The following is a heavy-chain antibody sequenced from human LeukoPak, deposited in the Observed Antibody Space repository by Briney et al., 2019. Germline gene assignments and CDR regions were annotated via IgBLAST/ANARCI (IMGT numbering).Heavy chain of an antibody. CDR1: GVSISSAGYS. CDR2: IYHSGST. J-gene: IGHJ1*01. D-gene: IGHD6-13*01. CDR3: ASYFRDSSWYPYFQH. Sequence: SETLSLTCAVSGVSISSAGYSWSWIRQPPGKGLEWIGYIYHSGSTYYNPSLKSRVTISEDRSKNQFSLKLSSVTAADTAVYYCASYFRDSSWYPYFQHWGQGTLVTVSS. V-gene: IGHV4-30-2*01.